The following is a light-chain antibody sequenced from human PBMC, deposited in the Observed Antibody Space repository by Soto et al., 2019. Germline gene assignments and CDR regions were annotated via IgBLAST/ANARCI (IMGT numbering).Light chain of an antibody. Sequence: RASQGISNYLAWYQQKPGKVPXXLIYAASTLQSGVPSRFSGSGSGTYFTLTISSLKPEDVATYYCQQYENLPTFGQGTRLEIK. CDR3: QQYENLPT. J-gene: IGKJ5*01. CDR2: AAS. V-gene: IGKV1-27*01. CDR1: QGISNY.